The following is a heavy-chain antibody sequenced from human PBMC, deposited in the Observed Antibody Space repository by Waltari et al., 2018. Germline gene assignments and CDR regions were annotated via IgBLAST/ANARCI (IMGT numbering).Heavy chain of an antibody. CDR2: INACNGNT. CDR3: AMTYDFWSGYRAFDI. Sequence: QVQLVQSGAEVKKPGASVKVSCKASGYNFTSYAMHWVRQAPGQRLEWMGWINACNGNTKYSQEFQGRVTITRDTSASTAYMELSSLRSEDMAVYYCAMTYDFWSGYRAFDIWGQGTMVTVSS. CDR1: GYNFTSYA. D-gene: IGHD3-3*01. J-gene: IGHJ3*02. V-gene: IGHV1-3*03.